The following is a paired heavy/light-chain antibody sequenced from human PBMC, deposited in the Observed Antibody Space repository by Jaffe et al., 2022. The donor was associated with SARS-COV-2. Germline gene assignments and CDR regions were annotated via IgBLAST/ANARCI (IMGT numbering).Heavy chain of an antibody. CDR3: AKLGGGDYSSSSKYFDY. CDR1: GFTFSSFA. D-gene: IGHD6-6*01. CDR2: ISSGGGST. V-gene: IGHV3-23*01. J-gene: IGHJ4*02. Sequence: EVQLLESGGDLVQPGGSLRLSCAASGFTFSSFALSWVRQAPGKGLEWVSAISSGGGSTYYADSVKGRFTISRDTSKNTLYLQMNSLRAEDTAVYYCAKLGGGDYSSSSKYFDYWGQGTLVTVSS.
Light chain of an antibody. CDR1: QGISSY. CDR3: QQYYSYPLT. Sequence: AIRMTQSPSSFSASTGDRVTITCRASQGISSYLAWFHQEPGKAPKLLIYGASTLQRGVPSRFSGSGSGTDFTLTISCLQSEDFATYYCQQYYSYPLTFGGGTKVEIK. J-gene: IGKJ4*01. CDR2: GAS. V-gene: IGKV1-8*01.